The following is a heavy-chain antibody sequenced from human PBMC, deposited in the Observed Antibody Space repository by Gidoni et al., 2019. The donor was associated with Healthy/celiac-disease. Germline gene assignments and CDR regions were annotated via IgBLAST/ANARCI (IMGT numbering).Heavy chain of an antibody. CDR2: ISSSSSYI. J-gene: IGHJ5*02. D-gene: IGHD2-2*01. CDR1: GFTFSSYS. CDR3: ARDNIVVVPAAIRWFDP. V-gene: IGHV3-21*01. Sequence: EVQLVESGGGLVKPGGSLSLSCAASGFTFSSYSMNGVRQAPGKGLEWVASISSSSSYIYYADSVKGRLTISRDNAKNSLYLQMNSRRAEDTAVYYCARDNIVVVPAAIRWFDPWGQGTLVTVSS.